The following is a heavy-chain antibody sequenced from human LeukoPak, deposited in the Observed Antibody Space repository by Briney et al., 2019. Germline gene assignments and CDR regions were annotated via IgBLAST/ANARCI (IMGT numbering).Heavy chain of an antibody. CDR2: INPNSGGT. J-gene: IGHJ4*02. CDR1: GYTFGGYY. Sequence: ASVKVSCKTSGYTFGGYYMHWVRQAPGQGLEWMGWINPNSGGTKYAQKFQGRVTMTRDTSMSTVNMELSRLRSDDTAVYYCARLVYYYDSSGYLDWGQGTLVAVSS. V-gene: IGHV1-2*02. D-gene: IGHD3-22*01. CDR3: ARLVYYYDSSGYLD.